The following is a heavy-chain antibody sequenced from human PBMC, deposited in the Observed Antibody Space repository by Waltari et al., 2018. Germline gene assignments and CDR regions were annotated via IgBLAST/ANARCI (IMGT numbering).Heavy chain of an antibody. CDR2: IKTDGREK. Sequence: DVQMVESGGTLVQPGGSLRLSCVVSGFTFRSYWMSWGRQGPGKGLEWVANIKTDGREKHDVDAVKGRFIVSRDNAKNSLYLQMNSLTVEDTAVYFCASVSLGWGKGTTVTVSS. CDR3: ASVSLG. CDR1: GFTFRSYW. J-gene: IGHJ6*04. V-gene: IGHV3-7*02. D-gene: IGHD3-16*01.